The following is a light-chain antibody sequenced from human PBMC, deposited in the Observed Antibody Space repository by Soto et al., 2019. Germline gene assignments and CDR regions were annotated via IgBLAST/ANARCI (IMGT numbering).Light chain of an antibody. Sequence: DIQMTQSPSSLSASVGDRVTITCRASQNIIFYVNWYQQKPGKAPKLLIYAASNLQSGVPSRFTGSGSGTDFTLTISSLQPDDFATYFCQQSYTTPVYSFGQGTKLEIK. J-gene: IGKJ2*01. CDR1: QNIIFY. V-gene: IGKV1-39*01. CDR2: AAS. CDR3: QQSYTTPVYS.